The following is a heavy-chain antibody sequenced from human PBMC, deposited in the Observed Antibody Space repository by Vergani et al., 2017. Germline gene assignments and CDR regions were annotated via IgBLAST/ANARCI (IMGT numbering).Heavy chain of an antibody. V-gene: IGHV4-34*01. D-gene: IGHD3-16*02. J-gene: IGHJ4*02. CDR3: ASIARAPTRRNPPPDY. Sequence: QAQLQQWGAGLLKPSETLSLTCAIYGGSFNDYWWTWIRQPPGKGLEWIGEIRHDGITHYSPSLKSRVTISIDTSTHQFSLNLRSVTAADTAVYYCASIARAPTRRNPPPDYWGQGILVTVSS. CDR2: IRHDGIT. CDR1: GGSFNDYW.